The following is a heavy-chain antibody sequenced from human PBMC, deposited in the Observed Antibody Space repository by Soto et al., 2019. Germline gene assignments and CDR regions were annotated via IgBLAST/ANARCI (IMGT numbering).Heavy chain of an antibody. D-gene: IGHD6-6*01. Sequence: EVQLLESGGGLVQPGGSLRLSCAASGFTFTTYAMTWVRQAPGKGLEWVSAISGSGGSTYYADAVKGRFTISRENSKNTLFLQMNSLRAEDTAVYYCAKNWDTTFSSSSHWGQGTLVTVSS. CDR2: ISGSGGST. J-gene: IGHJ4*02. CDR1: GFTFTTYA. V-gene: IGHV3-23*01. CDR3: AKNWDTTFSSSSH.